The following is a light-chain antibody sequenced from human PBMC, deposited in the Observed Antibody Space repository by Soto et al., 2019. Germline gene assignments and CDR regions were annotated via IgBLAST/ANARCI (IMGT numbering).Light chain of an antibody. CDR1: QSVSSS. CDR3: QQYNSWPPIT. Sequence: EIVLTQSPATLSLSPGERATLSCRASQSVSSSLVWYQQKPGQAPRLLIYDASNRATGIPARFSGSGSGTDFTLTISSLQSEDFVVYYCQQYNSWPPITFGQGTRLEIK. J-gene: IGKJ5*01. CDR2: DAS. V-gene: IGKV3-11*01.